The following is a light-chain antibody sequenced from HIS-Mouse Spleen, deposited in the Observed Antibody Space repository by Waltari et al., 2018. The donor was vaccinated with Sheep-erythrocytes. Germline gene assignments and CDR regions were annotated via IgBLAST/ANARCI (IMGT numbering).Light chain of an antibody. CDR1: SSHVGVYNH. J-gene: IGLJ1*01. V-gene: IGLV2-11*01. Sequence: QSALTQPRSVSVSPGLSVTISCTVTSSHVGVYNHVSWYQQHPGKAPKLMIYDVSKRPSGVPDRFSGSKSGNTASLTISGLQAEDEADYYCCSYAGSYNHVFATGTKVTVL. CDR3: CSYAGSYNHV. CDR2: DVS.